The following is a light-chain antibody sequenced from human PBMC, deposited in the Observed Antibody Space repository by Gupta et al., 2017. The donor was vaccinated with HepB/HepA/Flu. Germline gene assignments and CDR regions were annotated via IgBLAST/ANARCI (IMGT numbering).Light chain of an antibody. CDR2: DVT. Sequence: QSALTQPRSVSESPGQSVTISCTTTSSYVATYNFVSWYQQHPGKVPKLMIYDVTKRPSGVPDRFSGSKSGNTASLTISGLQAEDEAEYYCCSYAAYNTWVFGGGTKVTVL. CDR3: CSYAAYNTWV. CDR1: SSYVATYNF. J-gene: IGLJ3*02. V-gene: IGLV2-11*01.